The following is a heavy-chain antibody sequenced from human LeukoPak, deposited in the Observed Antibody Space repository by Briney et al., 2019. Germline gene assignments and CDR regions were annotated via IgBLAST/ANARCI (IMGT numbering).Heavy chain of an antibody. D-gene: IGHD3-22*01. Sequence: GESLRLSCAASGFTFDDYGMSWVRQAPGKGLEGVSGINWNGGSTGYADSVKGRFTISRDNAKNSLYLQMNSLRAEDTALYHCARIVRIGSGYYQGYFDYWGQGTLVTVSS. CDR1: GFTFDDYG. CDR2: INWNGGST. J-gene: IGHJ4*02. V-gene: IGHV3-20*01. CDR3: ARIVRIGSGYYQGYFDY.